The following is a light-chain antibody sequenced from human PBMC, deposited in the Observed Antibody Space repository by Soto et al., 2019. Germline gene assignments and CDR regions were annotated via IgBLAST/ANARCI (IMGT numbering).Light chain of an antibody. Sequence: HSVLTQPPSASGSPGQSVTISCSGGGSNIGKNTVHWYQVLPGTAPKLLIYRNGQRPSGVPDRFSGSKSGTSASLSISGLQSAAEADYDCSAWADSRNGFVFGGGTKLTVL. J-gene: IGLJ2*01. CDR1: GSNIGKNT. CDR2: RNG. CDR3: SAWADSRNGFV. V-gene: IGLV1-44*01.